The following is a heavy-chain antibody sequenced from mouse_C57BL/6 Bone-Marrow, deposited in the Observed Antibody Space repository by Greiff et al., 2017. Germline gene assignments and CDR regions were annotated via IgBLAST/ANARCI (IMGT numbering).Heavy chain of an antibody. V-gene: IGHV1-55*01. Sequence: VQLQQPGAELVKPGASVKMSCKASGYTFTSYWITWVKQRPGQGLEWIGDIYPGSGSTNYNEKFKSKATLTVDTSSSTAYMQLSSRTSEDSAVYDCAIDGSLRYPGTYWYFDVWGTGTTVTVSS. CDR2: IYPGSGST. D-gene: IGHD1-1*01. CDR3: AIDGSLRYPGTYWYFDV. CDR1: GYTFTSYW. J-gene: IGHJ1*03.